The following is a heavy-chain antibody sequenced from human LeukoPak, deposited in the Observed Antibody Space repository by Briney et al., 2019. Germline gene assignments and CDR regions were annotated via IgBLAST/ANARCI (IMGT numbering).Heavy chain of an antibody. CDR3: ARLTHSYYSDTSGYYPYYYMDV. CDR1: GASISSSDYY. D-gene: IGHD3-22*01. Sequence: SETLSLTCSVSGASISSSDYYWGWVRQPPGKGLEWIGRINYSGSTYYNPSLKSRVTISVDTSKNHFSLRLTSMTAADTAVYYCARLTHSYYSDTSGYYPYYYMDVWGKGTTVTVSS. J-gene: IGHJ6*03. V-gene: IGHV4-39*02. CDR2: INYSGST.